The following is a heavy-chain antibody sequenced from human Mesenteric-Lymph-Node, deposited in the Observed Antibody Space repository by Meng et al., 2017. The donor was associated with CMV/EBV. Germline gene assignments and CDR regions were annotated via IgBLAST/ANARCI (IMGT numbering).Heavy chain of an antibody. V-gene: IGHV3-23*03. CDR2: IYSGGSST. D-gene: IGHD3-16*02. Sequence: GESLKISCAASGFTFSSYAMSWVRQAPGKGLEWVSVIYSGGSSTYYADSVKGRFTISRDNSKNTLYLQMNSLRAEDTALYYCAKDKGELSLLYYFDYWGQGTLVTVSS. J-gene: IGHJ4*02. CDR1: GFTFSSYA. CDR3: AKDKGELSLLYYFDY.